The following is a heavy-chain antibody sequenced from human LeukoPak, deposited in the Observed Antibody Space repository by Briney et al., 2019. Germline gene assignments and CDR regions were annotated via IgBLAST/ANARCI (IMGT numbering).Heavy chain of an antibody. CDR1: GFTFSSYA. J-gene: IGHJ4*02. D-gene: IGHD3-22*01. CDR3: AKNRGYYYYFDY. V-gene: IGHV3-23*01. Sequence: LAGGSLRLSCAASGFTFSSYAMSWVRQPPGNWRELVTAISGSGDNTNYPSTVKDRFTISRDKSKNTLYLQMDSLGADDTAVYYCAKNRGYYYYFDYWGQGPLVTVSS. CDR2: ISGSGDNT.